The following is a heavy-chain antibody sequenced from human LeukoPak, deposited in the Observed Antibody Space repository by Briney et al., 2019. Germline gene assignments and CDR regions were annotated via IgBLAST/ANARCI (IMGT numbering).Heavy chain of an antibody. V-gene: IGHV6-1*01. Sequence: SQTLSLTCAISGGSVSSNSAAWNWIRQSPSRGLEWLGRTYYRSKWYNDYAVSVKSRITINPDTSKNQFSLQLNSVTPEDTAVYYCARVRGDSSGYRVSNGMDVWGQGTTVTVSS. D-gene: IGHD3-22*01. CDR3: ARVRGDSSGYRVSNGMDV. CDR2: TYYRSKWYN. J-gene: IGHJ6*02. CDR1: GGSVSSNSAA.